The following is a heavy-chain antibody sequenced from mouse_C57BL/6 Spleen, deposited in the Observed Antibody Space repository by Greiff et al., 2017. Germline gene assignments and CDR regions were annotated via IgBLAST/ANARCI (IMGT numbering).Heavy chain of an antibody. V-gene: IGHV1-81*01. D-gene: IGHD3-1*01. CDR3: ARSGLGYFDV. CDR2: IYPRSGNT. Sequence: VQLQESGAELARPGASVKLSCKASGYTFTSYGISWVKQRTGQGLEWIGEIYPRSGNTYYNEKFKGKATLTADKSSSPAYMELRSLTSEYSPVYFWARSGLGYFDVWGTGTTVTVSS. J-gene: IGHJ1*03. CDR1: GYTFTSYG.